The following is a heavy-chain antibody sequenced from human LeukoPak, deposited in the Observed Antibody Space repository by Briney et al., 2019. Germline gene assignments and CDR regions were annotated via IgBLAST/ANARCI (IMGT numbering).Heavy chain of an antibody. D-gene: IGHD5-18*01. Sequence: GGSLRLSCAASGFTFSSYWMSWVRQAPGKGLEWVSYISSSSTTIYYADSVKGRFTVSRDNAKNSLYLQMNSLRDEDTTVYYCAREGYSYGRNYFDYWGQGTLVTVSS. J-gene: IGHJ4*02. CDR3: AREGYSYGRNYFDY. CDR2: ISSSSTTI. CDR1: GFTFSSYW. V-gene: IGHV3-48*02.